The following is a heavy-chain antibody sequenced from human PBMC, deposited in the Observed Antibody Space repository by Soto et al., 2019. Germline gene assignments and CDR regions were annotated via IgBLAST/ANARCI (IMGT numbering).Heavy chain of an antibody. CDR3: SARVKDDFWSGYSLDY. Sequence: GGSLRLSCTASGFTFGDYAMSWVRQAPGKGLEWVGFIRSKAYGGTTEYAASVKGRFTSSRDDSKSIAYLQMNSLKTEDTAVYYCSARVKDDFWSGYSLDYWGQGTLVTVSS. D-gene: IGHD3-3*01. CDR2: IRSKAYGGTT. V-gene: IGHV3-49*04. CDR1: GFTFGDYA. J-gene: IGHJ4*02.